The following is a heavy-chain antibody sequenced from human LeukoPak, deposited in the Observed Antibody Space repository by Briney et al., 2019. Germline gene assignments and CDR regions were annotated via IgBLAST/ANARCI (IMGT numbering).Heavy chain of an antibody. CDR1: GFSFSSYE. V-gene: IGHV3-48*03. D-gene: IGHD3-22*01. CDR2: ISSSGSTI. CDR3: AKASGYSYFTYYYDSSGTFDY. Sequence: PGGSLRLSCAASGFSFSSYEMNWVRQAPGKGLEWVSYISSSGSTIYYADSVKGRFTISKDNGKNSLILQMNSLRAEDTAVYYCAKASGYSYFTYYYDSSGTFDYWGQGTLVTVSS. J-gene: IGHJ4*02.